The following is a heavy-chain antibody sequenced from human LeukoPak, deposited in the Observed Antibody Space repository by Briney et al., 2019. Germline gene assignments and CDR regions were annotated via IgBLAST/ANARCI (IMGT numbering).Heavy chain of an antibody. CDR1: GSTFSSYS. CDR3: ARLEYSSSSGY. V-gene: IGHV3-66*01. CDR2: IYSGGST. D-gene: IGHD6-6*01. Sequence: GGSLRLSCAASGSTFSSYSMSWVRQAPGKGLEWVSVIYSGGSTYYADSVKGRFTISRDNSKNTLYLQMNSLRAEDTAVYYCARLEYSSSSGYWGQGTLVTVSS. J-gene: IGHJ4*02.